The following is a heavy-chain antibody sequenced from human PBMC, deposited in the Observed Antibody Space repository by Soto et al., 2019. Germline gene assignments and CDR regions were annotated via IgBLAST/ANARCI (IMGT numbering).Heavy chain of an antibody. D-gene: IGHD6-25*01. CDR2: IYSGGYT. J-gene: IGHJ4*02. CDR3: ATQRGGGGY. V-gene: IGHV3-53*01. Sequence: EVQLVESGGGLIQPGGSLRLSCAVSGFTVSNNYMSWVRQAPGKGLEGVSVIYSGGYTAYGDSVKGRFTISRDNSKNKLFLQMNSRGATAPAVFYGATQRGGGGYWGQGTLVTVSS. CDR1: GFTVSNNY.